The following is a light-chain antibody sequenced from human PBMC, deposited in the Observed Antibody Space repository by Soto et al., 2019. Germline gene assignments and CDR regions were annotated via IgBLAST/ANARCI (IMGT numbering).Light chain of an antibody. V-gene: IGLV2-23*01. CDR3: CSYAGSRTFV. Sequence: QSVLTQPASVSGSPEQSITISCTGTSSDVGAYNLVSWYQQHPGKATRLIIYEGSQRPSGLSHRSSVTKSDNAASLTISVLRAEDEDHYHCCSYAGSRTFVFGGGTKVTVL. CDR1: SSDVGAYNL. CDR2: EGS. J-gene: IGLJ3*02.